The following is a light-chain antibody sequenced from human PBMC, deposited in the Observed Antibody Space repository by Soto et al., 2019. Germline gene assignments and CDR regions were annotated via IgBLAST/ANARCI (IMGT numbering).Light chain of an antibody. J-gene: IGKJ5*01. CDR3: QQYGDSPPGT. CDR1: HSVSSY. V-gene: IGKV3-11*01. Sequence: TQSPATVALSPGERATLSCRASHSVSSYLAWYQQKPGQAPRLLIYDASNRATGIPARFSGSGSGTDLTLTISSLEPEDFAVYDCQQYGDSPPGTFGQGTRLEIK. CDR2: DAS.